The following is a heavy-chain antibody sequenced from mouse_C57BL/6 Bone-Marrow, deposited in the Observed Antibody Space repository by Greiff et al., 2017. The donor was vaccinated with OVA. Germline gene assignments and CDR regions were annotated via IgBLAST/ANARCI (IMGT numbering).Heavy chain of an antibody. J-gene: IGHJ2*01. Sequence: QVQLQQSGAELVRPGASVTLSCKASGYTFTDYEMHWVKQTPVHGLEWIGAIDPETGGTAYNQKFKGKAILTADKSSSTAYMELRSLTSEDSAVYYCTPYGYYFYYWGQGTTLTVSS. CDR2: IDPETGGT. CDR1: GYTFTDYE. V-gene: IGHV1-15*01. D-gene: IGHD2-2*01. CDR3: TPYGYYFYY.